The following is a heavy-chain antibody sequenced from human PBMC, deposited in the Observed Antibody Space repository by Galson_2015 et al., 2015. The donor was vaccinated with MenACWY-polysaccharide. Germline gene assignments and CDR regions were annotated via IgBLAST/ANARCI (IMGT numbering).Heavy chain of an antibody. V-gene: IGHV4-39*01. Sequence: TLSLTCTVSGGSISSSSYYWGWIRQPPGKGLEWIGTIYIYYGGGTYYNPSLKSRATISVDQSKNQFSLKLSSVTAADTAVYYCARPWAQFSFFDSWGPGTLVTVSS. D-gene: IGHD1-26*01. CDR2: IYIYYGGGT. J-gene: IGHJ4*02. CDR1: GGSISSSSYY. CDR3: ARPWAQFSFFDS.